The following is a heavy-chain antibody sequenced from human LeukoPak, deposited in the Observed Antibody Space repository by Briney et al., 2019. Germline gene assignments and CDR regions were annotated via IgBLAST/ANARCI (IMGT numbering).Heavy chain of an antibody. J-gene: IGHJ4*02. D-gene: IGHD6-13*01. CDR2: VSDGGGRT. CDR3: TKNQILDDSGSWYAF. V-gene: IGHV3-23*01. Sequence: GGSLRLSCGASGFTFCTNAMSCVRQAPRKGLGWVSGVSDGGGRTFYAESVKGRFTVSRDNSKNTLYLRMNGLRAEDTAIYYCTKNQILDDSGSWYAFWGQGTLVTVSS. CDR1: GFTFCTNA.